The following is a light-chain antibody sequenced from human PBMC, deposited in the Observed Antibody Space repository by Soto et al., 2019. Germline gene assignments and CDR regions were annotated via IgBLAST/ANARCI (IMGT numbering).Light chain of an antibody. J-gene: IGLJ2*01. Sequence: QSALTQPASVSGSPGQSITISCTGTSSDVGSYHLVSWYQQHPGKAPKLMIYEDTKRPSGVSNRFFGSKSGNTASLTISGLQADDEADYYCCSYAGDSTLVFGGGTKVTVL. CDR1: SSDVGSYHL. CDR2: EDT. CDR3: CSYAGDSTLV. V-gene: IGLV2-23*01.